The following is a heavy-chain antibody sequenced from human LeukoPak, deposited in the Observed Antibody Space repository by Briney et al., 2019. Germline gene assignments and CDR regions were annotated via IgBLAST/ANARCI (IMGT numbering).Heavy chain of an antibody. J-gene: IGHJ4*02. D-gene: IGHD3-10*01. Sequence: ASVKVSCKASGYTFTGYYMHWVRQAPGQGLEWVGWINPNSGGTNYAQKFQGRVTMTRDTSISTAYMELSRLRSDDTAVYYCASTRRGIWFGETIPSALNYWGQGTLVTVSS. CDR3: ASTRRGIWFGETIPSALNY. V-gene: IGHV1-2*02. CDR1: GYTFTGYY. CDR2: INPNSGGT.